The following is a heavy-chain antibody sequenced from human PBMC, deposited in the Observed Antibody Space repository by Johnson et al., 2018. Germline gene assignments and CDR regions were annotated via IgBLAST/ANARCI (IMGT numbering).Heavy chain of an antibody. CDR1: GGSFSGYY. D-gene: IGHD3-22*01. Sequence: QVQLQQWGAALLKPSETLSLTCAVYGGSFSGYYWSWIRQPPGKGLEWIGEINHSGSTNYNPSLKSRVTISVATSKNQFSLKLRPETAADTAVYYCARVYYYDSSAFDAFDIWGQGTMVTVSS. J-gene: IGHJ3*02. V-gene: IGHV4-34*01. CDR3: ARVYYYDSSAFDAFDI. CDR2: INHSGST.